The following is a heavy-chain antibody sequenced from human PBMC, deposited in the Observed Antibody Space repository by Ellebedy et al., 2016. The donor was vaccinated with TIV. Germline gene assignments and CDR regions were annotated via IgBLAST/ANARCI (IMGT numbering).Heavy chain of an antibody. J-gene: IGHJ4*02. CDR2: ISNDGNNE. CDR1: GLTFSTYA. V-gene: IGHV3-30-3*01. D-gene: IGHD3-16*01. CDR3: ARGLGGHGNQRQVAY. Sequence: GGSLRLXXAASGLTFSTYAIHWVRQAPGKGLEWVAVISNDGNNEYYADSVKGRFIVSRDNAYNSLYLQMNSLRDEDTAIYYCARGLGGHGNQRQVAYWGQGTLVTVSS.